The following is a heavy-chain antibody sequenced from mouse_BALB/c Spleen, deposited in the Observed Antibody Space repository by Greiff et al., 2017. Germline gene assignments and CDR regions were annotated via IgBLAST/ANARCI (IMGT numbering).Heavy chain of an antibody. V-gene: IGHV5-6-3*01. Sequence: EVKVVESGGGLVQPGGSLKLSCAASGFTFSSYGMSWVRQTPDKRLELVATINSNGGSTYYPDSVKGRFTISRDNAKNTLYLQMSSLKSEDTAMYYCARDRTTVVATEAMDYWGQGTSVTVSS. J-gene: IGHJ4*01. D-gene: IGHD1-1*01. CDR2: INSNGGST. CDR3: ARDRTTVVATEAMDY. CDR1: GFTFSSYG.